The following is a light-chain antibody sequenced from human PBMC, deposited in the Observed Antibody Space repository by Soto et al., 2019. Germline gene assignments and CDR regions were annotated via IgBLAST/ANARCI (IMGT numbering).Light chain of an antibody. CDR2: GAS. CDR3: QQYGSSPLYT. Sequence: EIVLTQSPGTLSLSPGERATLSCRASQSVSSSYLAWYQQKPGQAPRLLISGASSRATGIPDRFSGSGSGTDFTLTISRLXXEDSAVYYCQQYGSSPLYTFGQGTKLE. V-gene: IGKV3-20*01. CDR1: QSVSSSY. J-gene: IGKJ2*01.